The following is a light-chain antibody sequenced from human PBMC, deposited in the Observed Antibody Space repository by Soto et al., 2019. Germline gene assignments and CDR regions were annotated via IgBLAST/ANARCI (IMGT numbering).Light chain of an antibody. CDR3: HQYGDLSWT. V-gene: IGKV3-20*01. J-gene: IGKJ1*01. CDR1: QSISSSY. Sequence: EIVLTQSPGTLSLSPGKRATLSCRASQSISSSYLAWYQQRPGQAPRLLIYGASTRATGVPDRFTASGSGTDFTLTISRLEPEDSAVYFCHQYGDLSWTFGQGTKVDIK. CDR2: GAS.